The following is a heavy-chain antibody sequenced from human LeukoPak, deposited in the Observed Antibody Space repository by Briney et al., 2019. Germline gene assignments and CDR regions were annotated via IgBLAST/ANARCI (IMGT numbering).Heavy chain of an antibody. CDR3: ARDWNDSSGYYLLSYFDC. D-gene: IGHD3-22*01. Sequence: ASVKVSCKASGYTFTGYYMHWVRQAPGQGLEWMGWINPNSGGTNYAQKFQGRVTMTRDTSISTAYMELSRLRSDDTAVYYCARDWNDSSGYYLLSYFDCWGQGTLVTVSS. J-gene: IGHJ4*02. V-gene: IGHV1-2*02. CDR1: GYTFTGYY. CDR2: INPNSGGT.